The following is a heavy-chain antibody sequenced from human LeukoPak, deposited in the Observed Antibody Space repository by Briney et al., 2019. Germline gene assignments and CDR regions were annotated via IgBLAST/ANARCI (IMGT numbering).Heavy chain of an antibody. Sequence: GGSLRLSCAASGLTFSSYGMSWVRQAPGKGLEWVSAISGSGGSTYYADSVKGGFTISRDNSKNTLYLQMNSLRAEDTAVYYCAKSHDYYDSSGYDYKYWGQGTLVTVSS. J-gene: IGHJ4*02. V-gene: IGHV3-23*01. CDR2: ISGSGGST. CDR3: AKSHDYYDSSGYDYKY. D-gene: IGHD3-22*01. CDR1: GLTFSSYG.